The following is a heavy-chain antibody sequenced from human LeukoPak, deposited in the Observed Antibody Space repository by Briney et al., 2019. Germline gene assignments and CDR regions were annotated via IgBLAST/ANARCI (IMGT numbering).Heavy chain of an antibody. CDR3: GRGLWQWLVDY. V-gene: IGHV1-46*01. Sequence: ASVKVSCKASVYTFTSNYMHWVRQAPGQGLEWVGMINPSGGSTSDARKFQGRVTMTSDTSTSAVFMELSSLRSEDTAVYYCGRGLWQWLVDYWRQGTMVTVSS. J-gene: IGHJ4*02. D-gene: IGHD6-19*01. CDR1: VYTFTSNY. CDR2: INPSGGST.